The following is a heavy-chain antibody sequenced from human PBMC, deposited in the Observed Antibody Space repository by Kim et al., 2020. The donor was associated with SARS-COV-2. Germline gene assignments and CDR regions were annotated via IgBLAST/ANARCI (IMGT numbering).Heavy chain of an antibody. CDR3: AKDTTLLGPQWLEYYFDY. Sequence: GGSLRLSCAASGFTFDDYAMHWVRQAPGKGLEWVSLISGDGGSTYYADSVKGRFTISRDNSKNSLYLQMNSLRTEDTALYYCAKDTTLLGPQWLEYYFDYWGQGTLVTVSS. J-gene: IGHJ4*02. CDR1: GFTFDDYA. CDR2: ISGDGGST. V-gene: IGHV3-43*02. D-gene: IGHD6-19*01.